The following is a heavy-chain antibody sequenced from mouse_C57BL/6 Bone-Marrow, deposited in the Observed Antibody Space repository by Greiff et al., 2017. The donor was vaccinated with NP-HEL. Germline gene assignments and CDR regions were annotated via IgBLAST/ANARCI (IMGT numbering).Heavy chain of an antibody. D-gene: IGHD2-3*01. J-gene: IGHJ3*01. Sequence: QVHVKQSGAELARPGASVKLSCKASGYTFTSYGISWVKQRTGQGLEWIGEIYPRSGNTYYNEKFKGKATLTADKSSSTAYMELRSLTSEDSAVYFCARADGYYPFAYWGQGTLVTVSA. V-gene: IGHV1-81*01. CDR3: ARADGYYPFAY. CDR1: GYTFTSYG. CDR2: IYPRSGNT.